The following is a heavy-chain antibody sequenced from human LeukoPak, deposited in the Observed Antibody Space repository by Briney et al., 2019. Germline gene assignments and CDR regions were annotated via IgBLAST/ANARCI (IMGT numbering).Heavy chain of an antibody. CDR1: RFXFGDYV. Sequence: GRSLRLSCTASRFXFGDYVMSWVRQAPGKGLEWVGFTRSKAYGGTTEYAASVKGRFTISRDDSKSIAYLQMNSLTTEDTAVYYCTRGYCSGGSCEYYFDYWGQGTLVTVSS. V-gene: IGHV3-49*04. CDR3: TRGYCSGGSCEYYFDY. J-gene: IGHJ4*02. D-gene: IGHD2-15*01. CDR2: TRSKAYGGTT.